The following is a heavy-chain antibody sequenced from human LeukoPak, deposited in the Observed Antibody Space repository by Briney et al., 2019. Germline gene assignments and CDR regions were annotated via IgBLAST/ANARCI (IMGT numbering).Heavy chain of an antibody. CDR2: ISGSGGNT. CDR1: GFTLSRYS. Sequence: GGSLRLSCAASGFTLSRYSMSWVRQAPGKGLEWVSGISGSGGNTYYADSVKGRFTISRDNSKNTLYLQMSSLRAEDTAVYYCAKEAVDYDILTGYYTTGYFDYWGQGTLVTVSS. V-gene: IGHV3-23*01. CDR3: AKEAVDYDILTGYYTTGYFDY. D-gene: IGHD3-9*01. J-gene: IGHJ4*02.